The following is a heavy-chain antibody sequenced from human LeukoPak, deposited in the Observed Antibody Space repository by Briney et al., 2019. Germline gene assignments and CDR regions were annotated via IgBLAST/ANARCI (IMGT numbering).Heavy chain of an antibody. J-gene: IGHJ4*02. D-gene: IGHD6-6*01. CDR2: ISPTGSTT. V-gene: IGHV3-74*01. CDR3: ARGPNSNWSGLDF. Sequence: GGSLRLSCTASGFSFSGHWMHWARQLPGKGLVWVSRISPTGSTTSYAASVKGRFTVSRDNAKNTLYLKVNNLRAEDTAVYSCARGPNSNWSGLDFWGQGTLLTVSS. CDR1: GFSFSGHW.